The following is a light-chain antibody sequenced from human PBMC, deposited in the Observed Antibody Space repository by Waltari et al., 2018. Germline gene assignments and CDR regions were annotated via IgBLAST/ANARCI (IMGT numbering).Light chain of an antibody. CDR1: QSISSY. CDR2: GGS. V-gene: IGKV3-20*01. Sequence: ESVLTQSPGTLSLSPGERATLSCRASQSISSYLAWYQQKPGQAPRLRIYGGSSRATGIPDRFSGSGSGTDFTLTISRLEPEDFAVYYCQQYGSSPLSFGGGTKVEI. CDR3: QQYGSSPLS. J-gene: IGKJ4*01.